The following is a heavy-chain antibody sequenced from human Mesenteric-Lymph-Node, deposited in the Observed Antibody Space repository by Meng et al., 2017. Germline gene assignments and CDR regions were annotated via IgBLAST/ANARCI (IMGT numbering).Heavy chain of an antibody. CDR1: GFTLSNCA. V-gene: IGHV3-23*01. Sequence: GESLKISCAASGFTLSNCAMSWVRQAPGQGLEWASTITSDGSWTKYADSVEGRFTISRDSSKTSLYLEMHSLRAEDTAVYYCAKKTAGSGYQPFDYWGQGTLVTVSS. J-gene: IGHJ4*02. CDR3: AKKTAGSGYQPFDY. CDR2: ITSDGSWT. D-gene: IGHD3-22*01.